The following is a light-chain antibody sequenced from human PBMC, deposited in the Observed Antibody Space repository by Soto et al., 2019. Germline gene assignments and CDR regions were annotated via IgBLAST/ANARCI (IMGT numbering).Light chain of an antibody. V-gene: IGKV3-15*01. Sequence: EIVMTQSPAILSVSPGERATLSCRASQSVSSNLAWYQQKPGQAPRLLIYGTYTRATGIPARFSGSGSGTEFTLTISSLQSEDFAVYYCQQYDGPPLSFGPGTTVEI. J-gene: IGKJ3*01. CDR1: QSVSSN. CDR3: QQYDGPPLS. CDR2: GTY.